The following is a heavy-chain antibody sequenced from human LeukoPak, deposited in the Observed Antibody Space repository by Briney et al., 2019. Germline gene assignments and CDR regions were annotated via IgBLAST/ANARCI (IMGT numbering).Heavy chain of an antibody. CDR2: IYYSGST. J-gene: IGHJ4*02. CDR1: GGSISSYY. Sequence: PSETLSLTCTVSGGSISSYYWSWIRQPPGKGLEWIGYIYYSGSTNYNPSLKSRVTISVDTSKNQFSLKLSSVTAADTAVYYCARRRSRTATFDYWGQGTLVTVSS. CDR3: ARRRSRTATFDY. D-gene: IGHD5-18*01. V-gene: IGHV4-59*08.